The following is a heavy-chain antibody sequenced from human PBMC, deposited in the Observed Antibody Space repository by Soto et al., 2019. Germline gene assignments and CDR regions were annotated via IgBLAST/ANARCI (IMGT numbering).Heavy chain of an antibody. Sequence: QVQLQESGPGLVKPSETLSLTCFVSGAPISSYYWSWLRQPAGNGLEWIGRSYSRGCTDYNPSLKSRVTTSSDASKNRVSLKLTSVTAADTAVYYCARGGGSVVDYWGQGILVTVSS. V-gene: IGHV4-4*07. D-gene: IGHD6-19*01. CDR2: SYSRGCT. J-gene: IGHJ4*02. CDR3: ARGGGSVVDY. CDR1: GAPISSYY.